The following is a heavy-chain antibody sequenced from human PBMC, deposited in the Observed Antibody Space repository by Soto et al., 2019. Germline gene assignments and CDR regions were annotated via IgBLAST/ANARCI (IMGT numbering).Heavy chain of an antibody. V-gene: IGHV1-18*01. CDR3: ARDVSGWYSSYYYGRDV. CDR1: GYTFTSYG. J-gene: IGHJ6*02. CDR2: ISAYNGNT. D-gene: IGHD6-19*01. Sequence: QVQLVQSGAEVKKPGASVKVSCKASGYTFTSYGISWVRQAPGQGLEWMGWISAYNGNTNYAQKLQGRVTMTTDTSTSTAYMELRRLRSDDTAVYYRARDVSGWYSSYYYGRDVWGQGTTVTVSS.